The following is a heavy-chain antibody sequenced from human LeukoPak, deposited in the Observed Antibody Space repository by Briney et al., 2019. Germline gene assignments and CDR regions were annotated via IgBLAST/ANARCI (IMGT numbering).Heavy chain of an antibody. Sequence: ASVKVSCKASGGTFSSYAISWVRQAPGQGLEWMGGIIPIFGTANYAQKFQGRVTITADESTSTAYMELSSLRSEDTAVYYCARESGPVGTAMVTDWGQGTLVTVSS. D-gene: IGHD5-18*01. V-gene: IGHV1-69*13. J-gene: IGHJ4*02. CDR1: GGTFSSYA. CDR2: IIPIFGTA. CDR3: ARESGPVGTAMVTD.